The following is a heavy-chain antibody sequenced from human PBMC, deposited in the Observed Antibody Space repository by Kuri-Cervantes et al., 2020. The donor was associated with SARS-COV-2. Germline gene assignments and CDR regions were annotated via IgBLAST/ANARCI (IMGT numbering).Heavy chain of an antibody. V-gene: IGHV3-48*01. D-gene: IGHD2-2*01. J-gene: IGHJ4*02. CDR1: GFTFSSYS. Sequence: GESLKISCAASGFTFSSYSMNWVRQAPGKGLEWVSYISSSSSTIYYADSVKGRFTISRDNAKNSLYLQMNSLRAEDTAVYYCANVPSIVVVPAAVLLYYWGQGTLVTVSS. CDR2: ISSSSSTI. CDR3: ANVPSIVVVPAAVLLYY.